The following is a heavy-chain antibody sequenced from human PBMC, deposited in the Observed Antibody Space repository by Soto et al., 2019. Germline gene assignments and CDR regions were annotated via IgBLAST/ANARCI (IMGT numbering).Heavy chain of an antibody. D-gene: IGHD3-10*01. J-gene: IGHJ6*03. CDR2: IYYSGST. Sequence: SETLSLTCTVSGGSISSSSYYWGWIRQPPGKGLEWIGSIYYSGSTDYNPSLKSRVTISVDTSKTQFSLKLSSVTAADTAVYYCASEPFLMVRGVYYYSYYMDVWGKGTTVT. V-gene: IGHV4-39*01. CDR3: ASEPFLMVRGVYYYSYYMDV. CDR1: GGSISSSSYY.